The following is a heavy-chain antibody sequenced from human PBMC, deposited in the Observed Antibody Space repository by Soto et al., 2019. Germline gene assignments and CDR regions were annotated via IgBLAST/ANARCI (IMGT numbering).Heavy chain of an antibody. CDR1: GFTFSSYA. CDR2: ISGSGGST. J-gene: IGHJ6*02. Sequence: GGSLRLSCAASGFTFSSYAMSWVRQAPGKGLEWVSAISGSGGSTYYADSVKGRFTISRDNSKNTLYLQMNSLRAEDTAVYYCAKDSSGYNDYYYYGMDVWGQGTTVTVSS. V-gene: IGHV3-23*01. CDR3: AKDSSGYNDYYYYGMDV. D-gene: IGHD3-22*01.